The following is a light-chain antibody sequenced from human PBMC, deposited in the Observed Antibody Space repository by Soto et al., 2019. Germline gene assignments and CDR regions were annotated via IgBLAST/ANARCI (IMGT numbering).Light chain of an antibody. Sequence: EIVLTQSPGTLSLSPGERATLSCRASQSVSSNYLAWYQEKPGQTPRLLIYDASNRATGIPARFSGSGSGTDFTLTISGLEPEDFAVYYCQHRSNWPPWTFGQGTKVDI. CDR2: DAS. CDR1: QSVSSNY. CDR3: QHRSNWPPWT. J-gene: IGKJ1*01. V-gene: IGKV3-11*01.